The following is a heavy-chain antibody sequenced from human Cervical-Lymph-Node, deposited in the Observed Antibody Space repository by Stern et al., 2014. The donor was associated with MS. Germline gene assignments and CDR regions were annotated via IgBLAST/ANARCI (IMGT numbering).Heavy chain of an antibody. CDR1: GYTFTAHY. J-gene: IGHJ4*02. D-gene: IGHD3-22*01. Sequence: QVQLVESGAEVKKPGASVKVSCKASGYTFTAHYVHWVRQAPGQGLEWMGRINPNSGDTNSAERFQGRVTMTRDTSITSAYMELSRLTSDDTAVYYCARGRVVYHTSASYWDWGQGTLVTVSS. V-gene: IGHV1-2*06. CDR2: INPNSGDT. CDR3: ARGRVVYHTSASYWD.